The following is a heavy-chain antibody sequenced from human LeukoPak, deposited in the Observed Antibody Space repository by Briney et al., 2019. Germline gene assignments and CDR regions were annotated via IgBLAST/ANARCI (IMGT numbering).Heavy chain of an antibody. V-gene: IGHV3-23*01. CDR3: AKCTVRGVIGPHYFDY. D-gene: IGHD3-10*01. CDR1: GFTFSSYA. Sequence: GGSLRLSCAASGFTFSSYAMSWVRQAPGKGLEWVSAISGSGGSTYYADSVKGRFTISRDNSKNTLYLQMNSLRAEDTAVYYCAKCTVRGVIGPHYFDYWGQGTLVTVSS. J-gene: IGHJ4*02. CDR2: ISGSGGST.